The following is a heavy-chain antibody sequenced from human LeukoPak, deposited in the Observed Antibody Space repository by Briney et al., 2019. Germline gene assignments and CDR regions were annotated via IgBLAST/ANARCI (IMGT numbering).Heavy chain of an antibody. CDR1: GYTFTDYY. J-gene: IGHJ4*02. CDR2: INPSSGGT. Sequence: ASVKVSCQASGYTFTDYYIHWVRQAPGQGLEWMGLINPSSGGTNHEQRFQGRVTMTSDTSISPDYLDLSSLGSDDSAVYYCGRVAYCGNHCYHQFDSWGQGTLVTVSS. CDR3: GRVAYCGNHCYHQFDS. D-gene: IGHD2-21*02. V-gene: IGHV1-2*02.